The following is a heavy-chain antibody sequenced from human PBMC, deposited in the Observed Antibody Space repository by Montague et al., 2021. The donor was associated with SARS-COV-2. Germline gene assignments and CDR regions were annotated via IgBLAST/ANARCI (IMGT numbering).Heavy chain of an antibody. Sequence: SETLSLTCAVSGGSISTSNWCNWVRQPPGKGLEWIGQIYHNGTSNYNPSLKSRVTISVDHSKNQFYLRLSSVTAADTAVYYCASFSGIAVRRPFDYWGQGILVTVSS. V-gene: IGHV4-4*02. CDR3: ASFSGIAVRRPFDY. D-gene: IGHD6-6*01. CDR1: GGSISTSNW. J-gene: IGHJ4*02. CDR2: IYHNGTS.